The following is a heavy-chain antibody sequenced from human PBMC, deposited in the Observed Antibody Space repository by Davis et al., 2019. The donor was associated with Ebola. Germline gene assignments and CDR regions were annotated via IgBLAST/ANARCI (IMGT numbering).Heavy chain of an antibody. D-gene: IGHD1-14*01. J-gene: IGHJ6*02. CDR3: VRSGVRGYYNGMDV. CDR1: GYTFTSYG. Sequence: AASVKVSCKASGYTFTSYGISWVRQAPGQGLEWMGWISAYNGNTNYAQKFQGRVTITRNTSTSTAYMELSSLRSEDTAVYYCVRSGVRGYYNGMDVWGQGTTVSVSS. V-gene: IGHV1-18*01. CDR2: ISAYNGNT.